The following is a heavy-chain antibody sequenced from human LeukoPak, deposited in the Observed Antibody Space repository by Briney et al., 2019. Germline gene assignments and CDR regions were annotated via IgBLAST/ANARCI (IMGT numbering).Heavy chain of an antibody. D-gene: IGHD3-16*01. CDR1: GFTFSSYA. V-gene: IGHV3-53*01. CDR3: ARDGGWDAFDI. J-gene: IGHJ3*02. CDR2: IYSGGST. Sequence: GGSLRLSCAASGFTFSSYALSWVRQAPGKGLEWVSVIYSGGSTYYADSVKGRFTISRDNSKNTLYLQMNSLRAEDTAVYYCARDGGWDAFDIWGQGTMVTVSS.